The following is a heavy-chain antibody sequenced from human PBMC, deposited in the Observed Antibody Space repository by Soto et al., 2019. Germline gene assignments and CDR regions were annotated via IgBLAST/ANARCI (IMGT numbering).Heavy chain of an antibody. CDR3: ARDSSAISGDSPS. J-gene: IGHJ4*02. D-gene: IGHD7-27*01. CDR1: GYTFTSYD. V-gene: IGHV1-8*01. Sequence: ASVKVSCKASGYTFTSYDINWVRQATGQGLEWMGWMNPNSGNTGYAQKFQGRVTMTRNTSISTAYMELSSVTAADTAVYYCARDSSAISGDSPSWGQGTLVTVSS. CDR2: MNPNSGNT.